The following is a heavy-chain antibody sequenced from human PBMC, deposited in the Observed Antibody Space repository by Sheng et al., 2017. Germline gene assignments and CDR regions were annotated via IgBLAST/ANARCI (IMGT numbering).Heavy chain of an antibody. D-gene: IGHD6-6*01. CDR1: GGSFSGYY. J-gene: IGHJ4*02. Sequence: QVQLQQWGAVLLKPSETLSLTCAVYGGSFSGYYWSWIRQPPGKGLEWIGEINHSGSTNYNPSLKSRVTISVDTSKNQFSLKLSSVTAADTAVYYCASLAAYSSSDFDYWGQGTLVTVSS. V-gene: IGHV4-34*01. CDR3: ASLAAYSSSDFDY. CDR2: INHSGST.